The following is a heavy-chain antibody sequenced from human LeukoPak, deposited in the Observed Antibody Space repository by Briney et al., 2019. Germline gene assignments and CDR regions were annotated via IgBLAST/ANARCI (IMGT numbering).Heavy chain of an antibody. CDR3: AKSRPPGYDY. CDR1: GFTFSSYW. J-gene: IGHJ4*02. Sequence: GGSLRLSCAASGFTFSSYWMHWVRQAPGKGLVWVSRINGDGSSTTYVDSVKGRFTISRDNSKNTLYLQMNSLRAEDTAIYYCAKSRPPGYDYWGQGTLVTVSS. D-gene: IGHD2-2*01. V-gene: IGHV3-74*01. CDR2: INGDGSST.